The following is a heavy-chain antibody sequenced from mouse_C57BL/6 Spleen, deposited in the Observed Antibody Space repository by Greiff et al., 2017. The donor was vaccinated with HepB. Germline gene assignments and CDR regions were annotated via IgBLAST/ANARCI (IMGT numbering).Heavy chain of an antibody. D-gene: IGHD2-2*01. V-gene: IGHV1-80*01. J-gene: IGHJ4*01. Sequence: QVQLKQSGAELVKPGASVKISCKASGYAFSSYWMNWVKQRPGKGLEWIGQIYPGDGDTNYNGKFKGKATLTADKSSSTAYMQLSSLTSEDSAVYFCARGDYGYLYAMDYWGQGTSVTVSS. CDR3: ARGDYGYLYAMDY. CDR2: IYPGDGDT. CDR1: GYAFSSYW.